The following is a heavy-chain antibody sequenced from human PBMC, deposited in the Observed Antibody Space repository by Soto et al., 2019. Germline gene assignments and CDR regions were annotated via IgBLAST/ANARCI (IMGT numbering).Heavy chain of an antibody. V-gene: IGHV3-11*01. D-gene: IGHD6-19*01. CDR2: ISSSASTK. Sequence: QVQLVESGGGLVKPGGSLRLSCAVSGFTFSDYFMTWIRQAPGKGLEWISYISSSASTKLYADTVKGRFTISRDNALNSLFLQMNSLSAEDPDVYYCASRIAVAVSRREDFDIWGQGTMVTVSS. CDR3: ASRIAVAVSRREDFDI. J-gene: IGHJ3*02. CDR1: GFTFSDYF.